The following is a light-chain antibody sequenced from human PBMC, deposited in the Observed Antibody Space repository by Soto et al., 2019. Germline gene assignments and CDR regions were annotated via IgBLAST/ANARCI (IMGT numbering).Light chain of an antibody. CDR3: QQSYSIPFT. Sequence: DIQMTQSPSSLSASVGDRVTITCRTSQTIRSSLNWYQQKTGKAPKLLIYSASSLQSGVPSRFSGSGSGTGFTLTISGLQFEDFATYYCQQSYSIPFTFGPGTKVDIK. J-gene: IGKJ3*01. CDR1: QTIRSS. CDR2: SAS. V-gene: IGKV1-39*01.